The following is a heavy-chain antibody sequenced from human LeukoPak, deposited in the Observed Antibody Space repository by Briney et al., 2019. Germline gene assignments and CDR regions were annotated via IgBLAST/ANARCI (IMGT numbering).Heavy chain of an antibody. D-gene: IGHD1-26*01. CDR2: ISYDGSNK. Sequence: GGSLRLSCAASGFTFSSYGMHWVRQAPGKGLEWVAVISYDGSNKYYADSVKGRFTISRDNSKNTLYLQMNSLRAEDTAVYYCAKDGGSSQEGFDYWGQGTLVTVSP. CDR3: AKDGGSSQEGFDY. J-gene: IGHJ4*02. V-gene: IGHV3-30*18. CDR1: GFTFSSYG.